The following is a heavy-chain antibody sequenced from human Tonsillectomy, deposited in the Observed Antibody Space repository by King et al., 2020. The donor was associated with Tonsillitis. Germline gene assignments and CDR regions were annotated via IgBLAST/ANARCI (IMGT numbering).Heavy chain of an antibody. V-gene: IGHV1-69*01. J-gene: IGHJ4*02. Sequence: VQLVESGAEVQKPGSAVKVSCKASGGTYNSYTFSWVRQAPGQGLEWMGGIIPMFGTAEYAQKFLGRVTITAHESTTTVYMELSSLKSEDTAVYYCARGRARHFDIDWGQGILVTVSS. CDR2: IIPMFGTA. CDR3: ARGRARHFDID. D-gene: IGHD3-9*01. CDR1: GGTYNSYT.